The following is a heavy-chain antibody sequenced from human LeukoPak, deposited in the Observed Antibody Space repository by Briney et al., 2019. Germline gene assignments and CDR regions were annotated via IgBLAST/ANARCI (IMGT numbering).Heavy chain of an antibody. CDR3: AREIYGSGPRLRFDP. Sequence: SETPSLTCTVSGGSISSYYWSWIRQPPGKGLEWIGYIYYSGSTNYNPSLKSRVTISVDTSKNQFSLKLSSVTAADTAVYYCAREIYGSGPRLRFDPWGQGTLVTVSS. CDR1: GGSISSYY. CDR2: IYYSGST. V-gene: IGHV4-59*01. J-gene: IGHJ5*02. D-gene: IGHD3-10*01.